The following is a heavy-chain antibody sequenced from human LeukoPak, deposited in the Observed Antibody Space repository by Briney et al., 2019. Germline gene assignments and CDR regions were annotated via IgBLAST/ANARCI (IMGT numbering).Heavy chain of an antibody. J-gene: IGHJ4*02. D-gene: IGHD3-22*01. Sequence: GASVNVSCKASGYTFTSYGISWVRQAPGQGLEWMGWISAYNGNTNYAQKLQGRVTMTTDTSTSTAYMELWSLRSDDTAVYYCARAHYYDSSGLIDYWGQGTLVTVSS. CDR2: ISAYNGNT. CDR3: ARAHYYDSSGLIDY. V-gene: IGHV1-18*01. CDR1: GYTFTSYG.